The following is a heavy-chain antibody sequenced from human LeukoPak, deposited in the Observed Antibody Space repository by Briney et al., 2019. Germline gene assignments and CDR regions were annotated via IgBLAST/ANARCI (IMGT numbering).Heavy chain of an antibody. CDR1: GGSISSSSYY. D-gene: IGHD3-10*01. CDR2: IYYSGST. Sequence: SETLSLTCTVSGGSISSSSYYWGWIRQPPGKGLEWIGSIYYSGSTYYNPSLKSRVTISVDTSKNQFSLKLSSVTAADTAVYYCARTSYYYGSGSYYWGQGPLVTVSS. J-gene: IGHJ4*02. V-gene: IGHV4-39*07. CDR3: ARTSYYYGSGSYY.